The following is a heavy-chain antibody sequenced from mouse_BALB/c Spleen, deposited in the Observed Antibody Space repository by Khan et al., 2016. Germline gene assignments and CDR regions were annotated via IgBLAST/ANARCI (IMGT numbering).Heavy chain of an antibody. D-gene: IGHD2-10*01. Sequence: QVQLKESGPGLVAPSQSLSITCTVSGFSLTGYGVNWVRQPPGKGLEWLGMIWGDGSTNYNSALKSRRSISKDNSKSQVCLKMNSLQTDDTARYYYARAYYGNYYAMDYWGQGTSVTVSS. CDR1: GFSLTGYG. V-gene: IGHV2-6-7*01. CDR2: IWGDGST. CDR3: ARAYYGNYYAMDY. J-gene: IGHJ4*01.